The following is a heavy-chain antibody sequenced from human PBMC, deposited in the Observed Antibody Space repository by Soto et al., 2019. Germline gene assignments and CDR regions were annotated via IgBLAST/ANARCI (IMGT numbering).Heavy chain of an antibody. Sequence: EVQLVESGGGLVQPGGSLRLSCAASGFTFSSYWMHWVRQAPGKGLVWVSRIKSAGSSTSYADSVKGLFTISRDNDKNTLYLQMHSLRAEDPAVYYCVRTSLVVAAATREDYWGQGTLVTVSS. J-gene: IGHJ4*02. D-gene: IGHD2-15*01. CDR1: GFTFSSYW. CDR3: VRTSLVVAAATREDY. CDR2: IKSAGSST. V-gene: IGHV3-74*01.